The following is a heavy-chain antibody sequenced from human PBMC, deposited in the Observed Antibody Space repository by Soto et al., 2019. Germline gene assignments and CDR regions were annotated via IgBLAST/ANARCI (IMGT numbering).Heavy chain of an antibody. D-gene: IGHD2-2*01. CDR1: GFTLRGYS. Sequence: GGSLRLSCAATGFTLRGYSLTWVRQAPGKGLEWVANIKGDGSEKHYVDSVKGRFTISADSAKNAVYLEMNSLRAEDTAVYFCAREGRGYCSSSSCPGIWGQGTLVTVSS. CDR3: AREGRGYCSSSSCPGI. V-gene: IGHV3-7*01. J-gene: IGHJ4*02. CDR2: IKGDGSEK.